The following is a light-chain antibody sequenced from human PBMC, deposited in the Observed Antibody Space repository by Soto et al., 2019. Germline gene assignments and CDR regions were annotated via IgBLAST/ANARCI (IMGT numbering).Light chain of an antibody. J-gene: IGKJ1*01. CDR2: QAS. CDR1: QSISSW. CDR3: QQYDGYSGRT. V-gene: IGKV1-5*03. Sequence: DIQMTQSPSTLSASVGDRVTITCRASQSISSWLAWYQQKPGKAPKLLIYQASTLDSGVPSRFIGTGSGTEFTLTISGLQPDDFATYYCQQYDGYSGRTFGQGTKVEIK.